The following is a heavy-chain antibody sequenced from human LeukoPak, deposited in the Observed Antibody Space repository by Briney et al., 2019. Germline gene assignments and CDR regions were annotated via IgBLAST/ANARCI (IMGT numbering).Heavy chain of an antibody. CDR3: ARAVEGGYSSSSWGYYYYMDV. Sequence: GGSLRLSCAASGFIFSDYYMSWIRQAPGKGLEWISYISNSGSAIYYADSVKGRFTMSRDNANNSLYLQLNSLRAGDTAVYYCARAVEGGYSSSSWGYYYYMDVWGKGTTVTVSS. CDR2: ISNSGSAI. CDR1: GFIFSDYY. D-gene: IGHD6-6*01. J-gene: IGHJ6*03. V-gene: IGHV3-11*04.